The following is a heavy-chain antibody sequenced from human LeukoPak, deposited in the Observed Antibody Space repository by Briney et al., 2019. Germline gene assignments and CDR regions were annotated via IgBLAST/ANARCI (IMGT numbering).Heavy chain of an antibody. J-gene: IGHJ4*02. CDR3: ARGASRISWPGIDY. CDR1: GFTFSSYW. Sequence: GGSLRLSCAASGFTFSSYWMSWVRQAPGKGLEWVANIKQDGSEEYYVDSVKGRFTISRDHSNNSVSLQMTNLRVEDTAIYYCARGASRISWPGIDYWGQGTLVTVSS. D-gene: IGHD3-3*02. CDR2: IKQDGSEE. V-gene: IGHV3-7*03.